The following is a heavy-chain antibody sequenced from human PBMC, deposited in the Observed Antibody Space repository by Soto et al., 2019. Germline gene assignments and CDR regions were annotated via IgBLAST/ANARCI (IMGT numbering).Heavy chain of an antibody. D-gene: IGHD6-13*01. Sequence: QVQLQESGPGLVKPSETLSLTCTVSGGSVSSGSYYWSWIRQPPGKGLEWIGYIYYSGSTNYNPSLKSRVTISVDTSKNQFSLKLSSVTAADTAVYYCARVVAAAGRVSFYFDYWGQGTLVTVSS. CDR1: GGSVSSGSYY. CDR2: IYYSGST. V-gene: IGHV4-61*01. J-gene: IGHJ4*02. CDR3: ARVVAAAGRVSFYFDY.